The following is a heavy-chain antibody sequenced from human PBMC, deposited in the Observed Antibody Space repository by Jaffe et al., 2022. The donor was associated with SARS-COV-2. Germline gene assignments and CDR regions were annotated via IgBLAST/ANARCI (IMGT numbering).Heavy chain of an antibody. V-gene: IGHV3-74*01. Sequence: EVQLVESGGGLVQPGGSLRLSCAASGFTFSDYWMHWVRQAPGKGLVWVSRIDRDGSITTYADSVKGRFTISRDNTKNILYLQMSSLRAEDTAVYYCARPSTFYDFWTGYQFDYWGQGNLVTVSS. CDR3: ARPSTFYDFWTGYQFDY. CDR2: IDRDGSIT. CDR1: GFTFSDYW. J-gene: IGHJ4*02. D-gene: IGHD3-3*01.